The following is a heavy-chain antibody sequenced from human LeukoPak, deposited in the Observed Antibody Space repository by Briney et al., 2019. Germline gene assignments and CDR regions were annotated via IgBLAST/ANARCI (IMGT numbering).Heavy chain of an antibody. Sequence: GGSLRLSCAASGFTFSSYGMSWVRQAPGKGLEWVSAISGSGGSTYYADSVKGRFTISRDNSKNTLYLQMNSLGAEDTAVYYCAKHQSYYYGSGYWGQGTLVAVSS. CDR2: ISGSGGST. CDR3: AKHQSYYYGSGY. D-gene: IGHD3-10*01. J-gene: IGHJ1*01. CDR1: GFTFSSYG. V-gene: IGHV3-23*01.